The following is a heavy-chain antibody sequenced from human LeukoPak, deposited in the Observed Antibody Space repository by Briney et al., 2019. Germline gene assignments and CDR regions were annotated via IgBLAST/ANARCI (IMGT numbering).Heavy chain of an antibody. V-gene: IGHV4-34*01. D-gene: IGHD6-19*01. CDR3: ASPIIAVAGTDYYGMDV. CDR1: GGSFSGYY. Sequence: SETLSLTCAVYGGSFSGYYWSWIRQPPGKGLEWIGEINHSGSTNYNPSLKSRVTISVDTSNNQFSLKLSSVTAADTAVYYCASPIIAVAGTDYYGMDVWGQGTTVTVSS. J-gene: IGHJ6*02. CDR2: INHSGST.